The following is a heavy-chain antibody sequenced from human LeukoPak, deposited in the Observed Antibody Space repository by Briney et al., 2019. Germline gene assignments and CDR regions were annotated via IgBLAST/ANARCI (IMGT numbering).Heavy chain of an antibody. D-gene: IGHD1-26*01. CDR2: ISGSGINT. V-gene: IGHV3-23*01. CDR1: GFTFSSYW. CDR3: LSGGYYHY. J-gene: IGHJ4*02. Sequence: GGSLRLSCAASGFTFSSYWMSWVRQAPGKGLEWVSGISGSGINTYYADSVKGRFTTSRDNSKNTLYLQMNSLRAEDTAVYYCLSGGYYHYWGQGTLVTVSS.